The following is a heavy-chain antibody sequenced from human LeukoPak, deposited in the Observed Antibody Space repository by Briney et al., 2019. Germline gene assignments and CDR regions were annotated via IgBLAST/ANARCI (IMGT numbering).Heavy chain of an antibody. J-gene: IGHJ3*01. V-gene: IGHV1-69*04. CDR1: GDNFSNCV. CDR3: AREGVYLPDPSSDHRHAFDV. CDR2: IIPSFDVS. Sequence: GASVKVSRMASGDNFSNCVITWVRQAPGQGLEWMGRIIPSFDVSNFAERFKGRVTITADKSTKTVHLELSRLRSEDTAVYYCAREGVYLPDPSSDHRHAFDVWGKGTVVIVSS. D-gene: IGHD3-22*01.